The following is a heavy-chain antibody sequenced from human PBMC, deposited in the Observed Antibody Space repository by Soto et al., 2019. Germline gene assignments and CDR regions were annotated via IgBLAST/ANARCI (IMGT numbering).Heavy chain of an antibody. Sequence: ASVKVSCKASGYTFTSYAMHWVRQAPGQRLEWMGWINAGNGNTKYSQKFQGRVTITRDTSASTAYMELSSLRAEDTAVYYCAKNVRFLEWLLRSDPKYYFDYWGQGTLVTVSS. D-gene: IGHD3-3*01. J-gene: IGHJ4*02. CDR1: GYTFTSYA. CDR2: INAGNGNT. CDR3: AKNVRFLEWLLRSDPKYYFDY. V-gene: IGHV1-3*01.